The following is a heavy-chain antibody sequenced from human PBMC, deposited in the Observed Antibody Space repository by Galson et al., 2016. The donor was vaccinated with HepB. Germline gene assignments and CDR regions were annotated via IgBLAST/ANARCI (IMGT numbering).Heavy chain of an antibody. CDR2: VYYTGVT. J-gene: IGHJ3*02. Sequence: TLSLTCSVSGGSVSSGSYYWNWIRQSPGKGLEWIGYVYYTGVTYYNPSLKSRLLILVDTSRNQFSLKLNSVSAADTGVYYCAREAQYCTSSSCTFAFGNWDQGTMVSVSS. CDR3: AREAQYCTSSSCTFAFGN. V-gene: IGHV4-31*03. CDR1: GGSVSSGSYY. D-gene: IGHD2-2*01.